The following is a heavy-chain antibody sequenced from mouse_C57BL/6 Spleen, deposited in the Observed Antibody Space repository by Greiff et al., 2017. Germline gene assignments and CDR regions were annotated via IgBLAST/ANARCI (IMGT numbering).Heavy chain of an antibody. CDR3: ANSITTVVATDY. J-gene: IGHJ2*01. CDR1: GYTFTSYW. Sequence: QVQLQQPGAELVKPGASVKLSCKASGYTFTSYWMQWVKQRPGQGLEWIGEIDPSDSYINYNQKFKGKATLTVDTSSSTAYMQLSSLTSEDSAVYYCANSITTVVATDYWGQGTTLTVSS. D-gene: IGHD1-1*01. V-gene: IGHV1-50*01. CDR2: IDPSDSYI.